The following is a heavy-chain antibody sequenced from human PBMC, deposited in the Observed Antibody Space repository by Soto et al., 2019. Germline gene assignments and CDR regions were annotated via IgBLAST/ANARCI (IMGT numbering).Heavy chain of an antibody. CDR1: GFTFTSYA. Sequence: EVQLLESGGGLVQRGGSLKLSCAASGFTFTSYAMSWVRQAPGKGLEWVSGISVRDGDTFYADSVKGWFMISRDNPKNTLYLQMNSLGAEDTAVYYCAKEMASAGTPRFDYWGQGILVTVSS. J-gene: IGHJ4*02. V-gene: IGHV3-23*01. CDR3: AKEMASAGTPRFDY. D-gene: IGHD6-13*01. CDR2: ISVRDGDT.